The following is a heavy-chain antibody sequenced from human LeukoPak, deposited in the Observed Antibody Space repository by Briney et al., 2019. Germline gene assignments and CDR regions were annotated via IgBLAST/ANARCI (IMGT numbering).Heavy chain of an antibody. J-gene: IGHJ2*01. D-gene: IGHD3-10*01. CDR2: IYPGDSDT. Sequence: PGESLKISCKGSGYSFTSYWIGWVRQMPGKGLEWMGIIYPGDSDTRYSPSFQGQVTISADKSISTAYLQWSSLKASDTAMYYCARHGPRRPFTINWYFDLWGRDTLVTVSS. CDR1: GYSFTSYW. CDR3: ARHGPRRPFTINWYFDL. V-gene: IGHV5-51*01.